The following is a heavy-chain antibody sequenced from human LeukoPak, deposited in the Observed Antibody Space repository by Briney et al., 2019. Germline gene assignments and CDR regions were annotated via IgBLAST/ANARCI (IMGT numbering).Heavy chain of an antibody. V-gene: IGHV3-21*01. Sequence: GGSLRLSCAASGFSFNSHSMTWVRQAPGKGLECVSSISSSSAYIYYTDSVKGRFTVSRDNSKKTVSLQMHSLRREDTVVYYCVKDLLQWYKFDYWGQGTLVTVSS. D-gene: IGHD4-23*01. CDR1: GFSFNSHS. CDR2: ISSSSAYI. J-gene: IGHJ4*02. CDR3: VKDLLQWYKFDY.